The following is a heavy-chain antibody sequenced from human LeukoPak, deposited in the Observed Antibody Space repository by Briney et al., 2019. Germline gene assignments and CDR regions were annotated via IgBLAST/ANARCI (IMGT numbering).Heavy chain of an antibody. V-gene: IGHV3-23*01. J-gene: IGHJ4*02. CDR1: GFTFSSYA. CDR2: ISGSGGST. CDR3: AKGGGYCSSTSCYRAFDY. D-gene: IGHD2-2*01. Sequence: PGGSLRLSCAASGFTFSSYAMSWVRQAPGKGLEWVSAISGSGGSTYYADSVKGRFTLSRDKSKNTLYLQMNSLRAEDTAVYYCAKGGGYCSSTSCYRAFDYWGQGTLVTVST.